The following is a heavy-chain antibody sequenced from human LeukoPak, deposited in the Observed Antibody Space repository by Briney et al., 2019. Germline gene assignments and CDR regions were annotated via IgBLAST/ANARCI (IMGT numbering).Heavy chain of an antibody. CDR3: AREEATTVANDY. J-gene: IGHJ4*02. V-gene: IGHV3-74*01. CDR1: GFTFSRNW. CDR2: INSDGTT. Sequence: GGSLRLSCAASGFTFSRNWMHWVRPAPGKGLVWVSRINSDGTTNYADSVKGRFTISRDNAKNTLYLQVNSLRAEDTAVYYCAREEATTVANDYWGQGTLVTVSS. D-gene: IGHD4-17*01.